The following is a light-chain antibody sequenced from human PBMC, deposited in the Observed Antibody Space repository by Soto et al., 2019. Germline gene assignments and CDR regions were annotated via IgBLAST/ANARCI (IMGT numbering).Light chain of an antibody. J-gene: IGKJ1*01. CDR3: QQRTNWPRT. V-gene: IGKV3-11*01. CDR2: DAS. CDR1: QSVSSY. Sequence: EIVLTQSPATLSLSPGERATLSCRVSQSVSSYLAWYQQKPGQAPRLLIYDASNRATGIPARFSGSGSGTDFTLTISSREPEDFAVYYCQQRTNWPRTFGQGTKVEIK.